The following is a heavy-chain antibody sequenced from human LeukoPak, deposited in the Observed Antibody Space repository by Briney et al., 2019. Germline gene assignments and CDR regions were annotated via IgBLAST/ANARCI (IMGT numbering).Heavy chain of an antibody. CDR3: ARGIVDTAMNYYFDY. CDR1: GGSISSYY. V-gene: IGHV4-59*01. Sequence: SETLSLTCTVSGGSISSYYWSWIRQPPGKGLEWIGYIFYSGRTSYNPSLKSRVTLSVDTSKNWFSLRLTSVTAADTAVYYCARGIVDTAMNYYFDYWGQGTLVTVSS. D-gene: IGHD5-18*01. J-gene: IGHJ4*02. CDR2: IFYSGRT.